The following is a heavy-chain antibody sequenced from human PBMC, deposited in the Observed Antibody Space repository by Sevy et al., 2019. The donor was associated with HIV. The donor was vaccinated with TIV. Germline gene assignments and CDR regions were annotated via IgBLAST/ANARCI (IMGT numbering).Heavy chain of an antibody. CDR3: ARVAPDYYDSSGHYDR. J-gene: IGHJ4*02. V-gene: IGHV3-30*04. CDR1: GFTFSSYA. Sequence: GGSLRLSCAASGFTFSSYAMHWVRQAPGKGLEWEAVISYDGSNKYYADSVKGRFTISRDNSKNTLYLQMNSLRAEDTTVYYCARVAPDYYDSSGHYDRWGQGTLVTVSS. CDR2: ISYDGSNK. D-gene: IGHD3-22*01.